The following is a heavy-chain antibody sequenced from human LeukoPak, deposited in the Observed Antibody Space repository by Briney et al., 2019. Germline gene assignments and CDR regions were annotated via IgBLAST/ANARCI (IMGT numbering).Heavy chain of an antibody. V-gene: IGHV1-69*05. J-gene: IGHJ3*02. Sequence: SVKVSCKASGGTFSSYAISWVRQAPGQGLEWMGGIIPIFGTANYAQKLQGRVTMTTDTSTSTAYMELRSLRSDDTAVYYCARTTVPGHFDIWGQGTMVTVSS. CDR2: IIPIFGTA. CDR3: ARTTVPGHFDI. D-gene: IGHD1-1*01. CDR1: GGTFSSYA.